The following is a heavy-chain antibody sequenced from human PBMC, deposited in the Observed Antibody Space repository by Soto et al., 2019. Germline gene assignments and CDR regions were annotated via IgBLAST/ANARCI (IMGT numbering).Heavy chain of an antibody. CDR2: ISGGGDAT. CDR3: ARKILGSTSRPNYWYFDL. D-gene: IGHD2-2*01. V-gene: IGHV3-23*01. CDR1: GFTFLNYA. Sequence: EVQLLESGGGLVQPGGSLRLSCAGSGFTFLNYAMNWVRQAPGKGLEWVSSISGGGDATFFADSVRGRFTISRDNSKNTVTLQINRLGVDDTAVYYCARKILGSTSRPNYWYFDLWGRGTLVTVSS. J-gene: IGHJ2*01.